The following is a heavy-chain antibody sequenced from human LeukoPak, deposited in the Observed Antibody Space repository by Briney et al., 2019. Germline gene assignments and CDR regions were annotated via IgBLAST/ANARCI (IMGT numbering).Heavy chain of an antibody. Sequence: PSETLSLTCTVSGGSISSGGYYWSWIRQHQGKGLEWIGYIYYSGSTYYNPSLKSRVTISVDTSKNQFSLKLSSVSAADTAVYYCARHSSGWSYYYCGMDVWGQGTTVTVSS. V-gene: IGHV4-31*03. CDR3: ARHSSGWSYYYCGMDV. J-gene: IGHJ6*02. CDR1: GGSISSGGYY. CDR2: IYYSGST. D-gene: IGHD6-19*01.